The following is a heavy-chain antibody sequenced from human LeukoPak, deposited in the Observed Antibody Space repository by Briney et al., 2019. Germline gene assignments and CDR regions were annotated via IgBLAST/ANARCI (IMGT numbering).Heavy chain of an antibody. J-gene: IGHJ6*02. Sequence: GGSLRLSCAASGFTLSSYGMHWVRQAPGKGLEWVAVISYDGSNKYYADSVKGRFTISRDNSKNTLYLQMNSLRAEDTAVYYCAKDYVLYGMDVWGQGTTVTVSS. CDR1: GFTLSSYG. D-gene: IGHD3-10*02. V-gene: IGHV3-30*18. CDR3: AKDYVLYGMDV. CDR2: ISYDGSNK.